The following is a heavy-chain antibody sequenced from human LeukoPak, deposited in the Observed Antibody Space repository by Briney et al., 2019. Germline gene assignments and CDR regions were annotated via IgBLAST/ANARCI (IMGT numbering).Heavy chain of an antibody. V-gene: IGHV3-11*01. CDR3: ARSVSGSYGAFDI. D-gene: IGHD1-26*01. Sequence: PGGSLRLSCAASGFTFTDYYMSWIRQAPGKGLEWVSYISSSGLTIYYADSVKGRFTISRDNAKSSLSLQMNNLRAEDTAVYYCARSVSGSYGAFDIWGQGTMVTVSS. CDR1: GFTFTDYY. CDR2: ISSSGLTI. J-gene: IGHJ3*02.